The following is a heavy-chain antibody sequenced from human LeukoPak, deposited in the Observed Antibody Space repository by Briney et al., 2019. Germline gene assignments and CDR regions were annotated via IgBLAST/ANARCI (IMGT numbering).Heavy chain of an antibody. Sequence: ASVKLSCKASGYTFTSYGVTWVRQAPGQGLEWMGWISAYNGNTNYAQKLQGRVTMTTDTSTSTAYMELGSLRSDDTAVYYCARDDILGAAPDYWGQGTRVTVSS. CDR2: ISAYNGNT. CDR1: GYTFTSYG. D-gene: IGHD1-26*01. J-gene: IGHJ4*02. V-gene: IGHV1-18*01. CDR3: ARDDILGAAPDY.